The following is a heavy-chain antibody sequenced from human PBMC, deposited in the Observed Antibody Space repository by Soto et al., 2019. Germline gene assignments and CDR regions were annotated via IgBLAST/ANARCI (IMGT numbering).Heavy chain of an antibody. Sequence: QVQLVQSGAEVKKPGASVKVSCKASGYTFTSYAMHWVRQAPGQRLEWMGWINAGNGNTKYSQKFQGRVTITSDTSASTAYMELSSLRSEDTAVYYCASSRSGSGWSEIDYWGQGTLVTVSS. CDR3: ASSRSGSGWSEIDY. J-gene: IGHJ4*02. CDR2: INAGNGNT. D-gene: IGHD6-19*01. CDR1: GYTFTSYA. V-gene: IGHV1-3*01.